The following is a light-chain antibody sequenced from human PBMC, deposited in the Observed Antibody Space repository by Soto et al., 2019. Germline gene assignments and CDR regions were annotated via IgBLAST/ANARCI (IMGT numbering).Light chain of an antibody. V-gene: IGKV3-15*01. CDR1: QRFXSN. CDR2: GAS. J-gene: IGKJ4*01. CDR3: HQYGRAPRT. Sequence: TQSASTLSVGESESPTLSCGASQRFXSNFDWYQQKPGQPPRLLXDGASTSANGCSARLSGSGSGTDFTRTISRREPDDCDGYYWHQYGRAPRTFGGGTKVDIK.